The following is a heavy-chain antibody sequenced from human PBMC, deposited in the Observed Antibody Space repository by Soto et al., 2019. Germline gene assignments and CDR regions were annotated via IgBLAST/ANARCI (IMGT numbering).Heavy chain of an antibody. D-gene: IGHD4-17*01. CDR1: GGSISPYY. CDR3: ARAHYGDYGYGMDV. Sequence: SETLSLTCSFSGGSISPYYWSLIRQPPGKGLEWIGYISYSGTTIDNPFLKGRVTMSVDTSKNQFSLNLSSVTAADTAVYYCARAHYGDYGYGMDVWGQGTTVTVSS. CDR2: ISYSGTT. J-gene: IGHJ6*02. V-gene: IGHV4-59*01.